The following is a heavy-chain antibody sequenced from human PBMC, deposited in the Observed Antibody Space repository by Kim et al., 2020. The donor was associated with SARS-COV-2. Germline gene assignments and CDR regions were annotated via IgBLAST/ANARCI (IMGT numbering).Heavy chain of an antibody. CDR2: ISGNNGNT. CDR1: GYSFFTYG. J-gene: IGHJ4*02. Sequence: ASVKVSCKTSGYSFFTYGVSWVRQAPGQGLEWMGWISGNNGNTNHAQKFRDRLTMTTDPSTATAYMELKSLTSDDTAAYYCASERYAPDYWGQGTLVTVS. V-gene: IGHV1-18*01. D-gene: IGHD3-9*01. CDR3: ASERYAPDY.